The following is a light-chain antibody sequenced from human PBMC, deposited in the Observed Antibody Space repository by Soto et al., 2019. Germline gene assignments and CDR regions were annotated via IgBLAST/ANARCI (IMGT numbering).Light chain of an antibody. CDR1: QSVSSSY. CDR2: GAS. J-gene: IGKJ1*01. Sequence: EIVLTQSPGTLSLSPGERATLSCRASQSVSSSYLAWYQQKPGQAPRLLIYGASSRATGIPDRFSGSGSGTNSTLTISRLEPEDFALYYCQQCGSSPWTFGQGTKVEIK. V-gene: IGKV3-20*01. CDR3: QQCGSSPWT.